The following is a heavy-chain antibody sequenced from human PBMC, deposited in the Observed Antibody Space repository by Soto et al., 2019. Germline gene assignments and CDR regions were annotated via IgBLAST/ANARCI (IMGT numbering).Heavy chain of an antibody. CDR2: ISHDGSKK. J-gene: IGHJ4*02. D-gene: IGHD3-22*01. CDR1: GFTFIIYA. Sequence: PGGSLRLSCAASGFTFIIYAMHWVRQAPGKGLEWVAVISHDGSKKYYAGSVKGRFTISRDNSKNTLYLQMNSLRAEDTAVYYCARVSRNYYDSNGYYYLGYFDYWGQGTLVTVSS. CDR3: ARVSRNYYDSNGYYYLGYFDY. V-gene: IGHV3-30-3*01.